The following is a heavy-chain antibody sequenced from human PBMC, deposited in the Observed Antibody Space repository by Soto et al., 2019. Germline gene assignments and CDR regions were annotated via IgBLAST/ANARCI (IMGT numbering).Heavy chain of an antibody. Sequence: PGGSLRLSCAASGFDASVNYMTWVRQAPVKGLEWVSAINSGGNTFYADSVKGRFTISRDNSKNTLYLQMNSLRVEDTAMYYCVRENYYYGMDVWGQGTAVTVSS. CDR1: GFDASVNY. CDR2: INSGGNT. J-gene: IGHJ6*02. V-gene: IGHV3-66*01. CDR3: VRENYYYGMDV.